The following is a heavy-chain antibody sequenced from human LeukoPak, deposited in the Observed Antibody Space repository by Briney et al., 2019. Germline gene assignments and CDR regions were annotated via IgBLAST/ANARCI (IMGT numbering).Heavy chain of an antibody. CDR3: ARGGYCSGGSCYYYYYYMDV. CDR1: GGSISSYY. CDR2: IYYSGSA. J-gene: IGHJ6*03. Sequence: SETLSLTCTVSGGSISSYYWSWIRQPPGKGLEWIGYIYYSGSANYNPSLKSRVTISVDTSKNQFSLKLSSVTAADTAVYYCARGGYCSGGSCYYYYYYMDVWGKGTTVTVSS. V-gene: IGHV4-59*01. D-gene: IGHD2-15*01.